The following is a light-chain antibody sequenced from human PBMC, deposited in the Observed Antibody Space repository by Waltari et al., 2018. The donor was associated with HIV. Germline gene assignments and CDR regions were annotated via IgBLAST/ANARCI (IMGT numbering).Light chain of an antibody. Sequence: DIQLTQSPSFVSASVGDRVTITCRASQGISTYLVWYQQRSGKPPELLIYAADTLRSGVPSRFSGRGSGTEFTLTISSLQPEDFATYFCQHVGSYPRTFGQGTKVEVK. CDR2: AAD. CDR3: QHVGSYPRT. CDR1: QGISTY. J-gene: IGKJ1*01. V-gene: IGKV1-9*01.